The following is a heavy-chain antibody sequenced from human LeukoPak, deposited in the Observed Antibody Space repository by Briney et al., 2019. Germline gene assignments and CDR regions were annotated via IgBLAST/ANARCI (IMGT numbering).Heavy chain of an antibody. CDR2: ISSSSSSI. V-gene: IGHV3-48*01. CDR1: GFTFSNYN. Sequence: GGSLRLSCAASGFTFSNYNMNWVRQAPGKGLEWVSHISSSSSSIYSADSVKGRFTISRDNAKNSLYLQMNSLRAEDTAVYYCAGAYYDYLWGSYRSNPLFDYWGQGTLVTVSS. J-gene: IGHJ4*02. CDR3: AGAYYDYLWGSYRSNPLFDY. D-gene: IGHD3-16*02.